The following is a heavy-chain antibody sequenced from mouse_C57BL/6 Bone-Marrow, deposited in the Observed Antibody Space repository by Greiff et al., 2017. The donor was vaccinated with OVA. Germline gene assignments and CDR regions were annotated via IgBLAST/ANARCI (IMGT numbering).Heavy chain of an antibody. J-gene: IGHJ4*01. Sequence: QVQLQQPGAELVKPGASVKLSCKASGYTFTSYWMQWVKQRPGQGLEWIGEIDPSDSYTNYNQKFKGKATLTVDTSSSTAYMLLSSLTSEDSAVFYSATLLLYYAMDYWGQGTSVTVSS. CDR2: IDPSDSYT. CDR3: ATLLLYYAMDY. D-gene: IGHD2-12*01. V-gene: IGHV1-50*01. CDR1: GYTFTSYW.